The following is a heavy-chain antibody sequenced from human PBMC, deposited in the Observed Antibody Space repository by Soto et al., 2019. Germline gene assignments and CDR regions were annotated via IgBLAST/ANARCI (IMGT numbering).Heavy chain of an antibody. CDR2: ISSSSSYI. V-gene: IGHV3-21*01. CDR3: ARDGP. J-gene: IGHJ4*02. Sequence: GGSLRLSCAASGFTFSSYSMNWVRQAPGKGLEWVSSISSSSSYIYYEDSVKGRFTISRDNAKNSLYLQMNSLRAEDTAVYYCARDGPRGQGTLVTVSS. CDR1: GFTFSSYS.